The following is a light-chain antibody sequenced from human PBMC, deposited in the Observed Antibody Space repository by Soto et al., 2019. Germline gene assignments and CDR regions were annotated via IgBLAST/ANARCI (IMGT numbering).Light chain of an antibody. V-gene: IGKV3-15*01. J-gene: IGKJ1*01. CDR1: QSVSLS. CDR2: GAS. CDR3: QQYHIWPSWT. Sequence: EIVLTQSPATLSVSLGDSATLSCRASQSVSLSLAWYQMRPGQPPRLLIYGASTRATDIPARFSGSGSGTDFTLHISSLQSEDFAVYFCQQYHIWPSWTFGQGTKVELK.